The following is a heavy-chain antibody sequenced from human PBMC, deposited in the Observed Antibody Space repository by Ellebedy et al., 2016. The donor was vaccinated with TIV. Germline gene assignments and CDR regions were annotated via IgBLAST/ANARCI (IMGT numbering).Heavy chain of an antibody. CDR1: GFIFSSFA. V-gene: IGHV3-30-3*01. J-gene: IGHJ4*02. CDR2: ISNDGNKK. Sequence: GGSLRLSCAASGFIFSSFAMFWVRQAPGKGLEWVAVISNDGNKKLYADSVKGRFTLSRDTSKSTAYLQMDSLRTEDTAVYYCARGPSTSAYLDSWGQGALVIVSS. CDR3: ARGPSTSAYLDS.